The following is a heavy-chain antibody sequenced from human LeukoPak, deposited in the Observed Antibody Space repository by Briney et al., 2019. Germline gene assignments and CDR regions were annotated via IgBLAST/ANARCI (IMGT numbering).Heavy chain of an antibody. CDR2: INYSGST. CDR3: ARASPYDNWSGYWFDP. CDR1: GGSIRSCY. V-gene: IGHV4-59*01. D-gene: IGHD3-3*01. J-gene: IGHJ5*02. Sequence: SETLSLTCTVSGGSIRSCYWSWIRQPPGKGLEWIGYINYSGSTKYNPSLKSRVTISVDKSKNQFSLKVNSVTAADTAVYYCARASPYDNWSGYWFDPWGQGTLVTVSS.